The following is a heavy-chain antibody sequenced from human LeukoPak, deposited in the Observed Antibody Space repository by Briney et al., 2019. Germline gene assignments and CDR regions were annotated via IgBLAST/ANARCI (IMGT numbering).Heavy chain of an antibody. CDR3: SRYYNDHIYY. Sequence: GGSLRLSCAASAFTFSDFYMSWIPQTPGKGLVGVGVIAYDGSKAFYADGLKGTFTNSRENSNNTKSLQMDDLRAEDSAGYYYSRYYNDHIYYCGRGTLVPVSS. V-gene: IGHV3-30*03. CDR1: AFTFSDFY. CDR2: IAYDGSKA. D-gene: IGHD3-22*01. J-gene: IGHJ4*02.